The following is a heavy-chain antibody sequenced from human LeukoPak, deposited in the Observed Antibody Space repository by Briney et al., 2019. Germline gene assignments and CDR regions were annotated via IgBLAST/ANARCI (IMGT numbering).Heavy chain of an antibody. CDR2: IYYSGST. V-gene: IGHV4-30-4*08. D-gene: IGHD7-27*01. Sequence: PSQTLSLNCTVSGGSISSGDYYWSWIRQPPGKGLEWIGYIYYSGSTYYNPPLKSRVTLSVDTSKNQFSLTLSSVTAADTAVYYCARAWGSGAFDIWGQGTMVTVSS. CDR1: GGSISSGDYY. CDR3: ARAWGSGAFDI. J-gene: IGHJ3*02.